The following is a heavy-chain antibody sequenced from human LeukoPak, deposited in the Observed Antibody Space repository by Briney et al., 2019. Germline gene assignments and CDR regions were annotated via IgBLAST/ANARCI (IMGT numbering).Heavy chain of an antibody. CDR2: ISWNSGSI. J-gene: IGHJ5*02. V-gene: IGHV3-9*01. Sequence: PGGSLRLSCAASGFTFDDYAMHWVRHAPGKGLEWVSGISWNSGSIGYADSVKGRFTISRDNAKNSLYLQMNSLRAEDTALYYCAKSGSSGRLVNWFDPWGQGTLVTVSS. CDR1: GFTFDDYA. D-gene: IGHD3-10*01. CDR3: AKSGSSGRLVNWFDP.